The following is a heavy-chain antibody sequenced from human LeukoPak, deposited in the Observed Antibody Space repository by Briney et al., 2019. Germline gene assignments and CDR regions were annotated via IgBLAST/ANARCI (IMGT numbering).Heavy chain of an antibody. J-gene: IGHJ4*02. V-gene: IGHV3-7*01. CDR2: LNQGGSNE. CDR1: GFTFTDCW. Sequence: GGSLRLSCTASGFTFTDCWMTWVRQAPGKGLEWVASLNQGGSNEYYVDSVKGRFTISRDNTKNSLFLQMNTLRAEDTATYYCAKNHYYDAHHYGGRGTLVTVSS. CDR3: AKNHYYDAHHY. D-gene: IGHD3-22*01.